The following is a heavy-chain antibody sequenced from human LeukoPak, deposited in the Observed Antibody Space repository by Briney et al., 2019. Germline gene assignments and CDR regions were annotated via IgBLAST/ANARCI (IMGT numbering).Heavy chain of an antibody. Sequence: SETLSLTCAVYGGSFSGYYWSWIRQPPGKGLEWIGEINHSGSTNHNPSLKSRVTISVDTSKNQFSLKLSSVTAADTAVYYCARGRKGVVTMVRGVIRREYYFDYWGQGTLVTVSS. CDR3: ARGRKGVVTMVRGVIRREYYFDY. CDR2: INHSGST. V-gene: IGHV4-34*01. D-gene: IGHD3-10*01. J-gene: IGHJ4*02. CDR1: GGSFSGYY.